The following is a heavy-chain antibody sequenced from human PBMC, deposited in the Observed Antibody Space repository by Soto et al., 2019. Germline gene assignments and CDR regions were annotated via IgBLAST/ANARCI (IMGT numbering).Heavy chain of an antibody. V-gene: IGHV1-18*01. CDR2: ISAYNGNS. J-gene: IGHJ6*02. Sequence: ASVKVSCKASGYTFTGYGISWVRQAPGQGLEWVGWISAYNGNSSYAQKYHGRVTMTTDTSTNTAYMEMSSLRSDDTAVYYCARIADCSTTSCSFPSRFHIRGYYYYYGLDVWGQGTTVTVSS. D-gene: IGHD2-2*01. CDR3: ARIADCSTTSCSFPSRFHIRGYYYYYGLDV. CDR1: GYTFTGYG.